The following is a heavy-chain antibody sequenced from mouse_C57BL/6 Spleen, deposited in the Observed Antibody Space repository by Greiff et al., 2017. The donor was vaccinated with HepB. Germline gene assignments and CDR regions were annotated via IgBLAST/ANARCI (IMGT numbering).Heavy chain of an antibody. Sequence: QVQLQQSGAELVKPGASVKLSCKASGYTFTSYWMQWVKQRPGQGLEWIGEIDPSDSYTNYNQKFKGKATLTVDTSSSTAYMQLSSLTSEDSAVYYCARHYDYDGRGRDYWGQGTSVTVSS. CDR3: ARHYDYDGRGRDY. V-gene: IGHV1-50*01. CDR2: IDPSDSYT. CDR1: GYTFTSYW. J-gene: IGHJ4*01. D-gene: IGHD2-4*01.